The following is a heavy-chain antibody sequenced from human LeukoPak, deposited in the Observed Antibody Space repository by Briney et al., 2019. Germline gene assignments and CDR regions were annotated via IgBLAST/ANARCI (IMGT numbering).Heavy chain of an antibody. V-gene: IGHV3-48*03. CDR2: ISSSGTI. CDR1: GFTFSSYE. J-gene: IGHJ4*02. D-gene: IGHD5-18*01. Sequence: PGGSLRLSCAASGFTFSSYEVNWVRQAPGKGLDWVSYISSSGTIYYADSVKGRFTISRDNAKNSLYLQMNSLRAEDTAVYYCAREGYDAFDYWGQGILVTVSS. CDR3: AREGYDAFDY.